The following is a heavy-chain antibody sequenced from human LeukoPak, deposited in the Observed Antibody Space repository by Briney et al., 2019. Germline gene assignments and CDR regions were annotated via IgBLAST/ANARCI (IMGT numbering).Heavy chain of an antibody. CDR2: INHSGST. V-gene: IGHV4-34*01. Sequence: SETLSLTCAVYGGSFSGYYWSWIRQPPGKGLEWIGEINHSGSTNYNPSLKSRVTISVDKSKNQFSLKLTSVTAADTAAYYCARQGDSGWYYLDYWGQGTLVTVSS. D-gene: IGHD6-19*01. J-gene: IGHJ4*02. CDR3: ARQGDSGWYYLDY. CDR1: GGSFSGYY.